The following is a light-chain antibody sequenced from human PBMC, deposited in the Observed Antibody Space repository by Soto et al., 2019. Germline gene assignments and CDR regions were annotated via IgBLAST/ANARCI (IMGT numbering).Light chain of an antibody. CDR1: QSVSSSY. J-gene: IGKJ1*01. CDR2: GAS. CDR3: QQYNNWPTWT. Sequence: EIVLTQSPGTLSLSPVERATLSCRASQSVSSSYLAWYQQKPGQAPRLLIYGASTRATGIPARFSGSGSGTEFTLTISSLQSEDFAVYYCQQYNNWPTWTFGQGTTVDIK. V-gene: IGKV3-15*01.